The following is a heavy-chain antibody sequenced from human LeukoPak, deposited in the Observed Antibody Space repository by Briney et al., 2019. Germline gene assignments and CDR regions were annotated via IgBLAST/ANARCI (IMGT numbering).Heavy chain of an antibody. J-gene: IGHJ3*02. D-gene: IGHD3-22*01. Sequence: GGSLRLSCAASGFTFSSYSMNWVRQAPGKGLEWVSSISSSSSYIYYADSVKGRFTISRDNAKNSLYLQMNSLRAEDTAVYYCARELGGGETYYHDSSGYPEGAFDIWGQGTMVTVSS. CDR2: ISSSSSYI. V-gene: IGHV3-21*01. CDR1: GFTFSSYS. CDR3: ARELGGGETYYHDSSGYPEGAFDI.